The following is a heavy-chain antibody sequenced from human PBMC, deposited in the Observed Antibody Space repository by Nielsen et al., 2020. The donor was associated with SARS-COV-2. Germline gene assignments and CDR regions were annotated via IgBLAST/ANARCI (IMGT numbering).Heavy chain of an antibody. J-gene: IGHJ6*02. Sequence: GGSLRLSCAASGFTFSSYWMSWVRQAPGKGLEWVANIKQDGSEKYYVDSVKGRFTISRDNAKNSLYLQMNSLRAEDTAVYYCARVYYGSGSYSGYYYYGMDVWGQGTTVTVSS. D-gene: IGHD3-10*01. CDR3: ARVYYGSGSYSGYYYYGMDV. V-gene: IGHV3-7*03. CDR2: IKQDGSEK. CDR1: GFTFSSYW.